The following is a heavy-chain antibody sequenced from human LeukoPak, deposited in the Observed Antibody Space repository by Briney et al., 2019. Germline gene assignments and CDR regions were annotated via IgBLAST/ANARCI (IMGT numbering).Heavy chain of an antibody. CDR2: INPSTGTT. CDR3: ARDPGLTSNYYYIDV. V-gene: IGHV1-46*01. J-gene: IGHJ6*03. CDR1: GYTFTTYY. Sequence: GASVKVSCKASGYTFTTYYMHWVRQAPGQGLEWMGIINPSTGTTTYAQKFQGRVTMTRDTSTSTVYMELSSLRSEDTAVYYCARDPGLTSNYYYIDVWGKGTTVTVSS. D-gene: IGHD1-14*01.